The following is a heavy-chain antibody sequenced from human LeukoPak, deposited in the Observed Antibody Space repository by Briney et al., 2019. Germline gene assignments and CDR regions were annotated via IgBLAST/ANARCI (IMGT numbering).Heavy chain of an antibody. D-gene: IGHD2-2*01. V-gene: IGHV3-23*01. CDR1: GFTFSSYA. J-gene: IGHJ4*02. CDR2: ISGSGGST. CDR3: AKVAIYCSSTSCYGY. Sequence: GGSLRLSCAASGFTFSSYAMSWVRQAPGKGLEWVSAISGSGGSTYYADSVKGRFTISRDNAKNSLYLQMNSLRAEDTAVYYCAKVAIYCSSTSCYGYWGQGTLVTVSS.